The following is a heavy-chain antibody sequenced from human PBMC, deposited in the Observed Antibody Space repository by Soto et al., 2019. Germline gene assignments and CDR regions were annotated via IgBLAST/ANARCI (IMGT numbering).Heavy chain of an antibody. D-gene: IGHD3-22*01. V-gene: IGHV1-69*04. Sequence: ASVKVSCKASGGTFSSYTISWVRQAPGQGLEWMGRIIPILGIANYAQKFQGRVTITADKSTSTAYMELSSLRSEDTAVYYCARDAPRNYYDSSGYFLWGQGTLVTVSS. CDR1: GGTFSSYT. J-gene: IGHJ4*02. CDR2: IIPILGIA. CDR3: ARDAPRNYYDSSGYFL.